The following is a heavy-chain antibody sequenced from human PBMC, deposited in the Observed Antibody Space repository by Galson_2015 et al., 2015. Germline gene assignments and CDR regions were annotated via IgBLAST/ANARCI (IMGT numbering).Heavy chain of an antibody. V-gene: IGHV3-53*01. D-gene: IGHD4-23*01. Sequence: SLRLSCAASGFTVSSNFMSWVRQAPGKGLEWVSVVHSAGNTYYADSVKGRFTISRDISKNTLYLQMDSLRSEDTAVYYCARDKVIRTDFDGTSVRYYYYGMDVSGRGTTVTVSS. CDR2: VHSAGNT. CDR3: ARDKVIRTDFDGTSVRYYYYGMDV. CDR1: GFTVSSNF. J-gene: IGHJ6*02.